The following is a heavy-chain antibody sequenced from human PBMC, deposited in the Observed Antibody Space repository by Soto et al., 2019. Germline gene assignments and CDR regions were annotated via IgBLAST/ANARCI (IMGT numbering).Heavy chain of an antibody. CDR1: GGSFSGYY. V-gene: IGHV4-34*01. CDR2: INHSGTT. D-gene: IGHD3-16*01. CDR3: ARGLGFGGVVTMYDS. J-gene: IGHJ4*02. Sequence: QVQLQHWGAGLLKPSETLSLTCAVYGGSFSGYYWSWIRQPPGKGLEWIGEINHSGTTYYNPSLKSRVTISVDTSKNQVSLNLNSVTAADTAVYYCARGLGFGGVVTMYDSWGQGTPVTVSS.